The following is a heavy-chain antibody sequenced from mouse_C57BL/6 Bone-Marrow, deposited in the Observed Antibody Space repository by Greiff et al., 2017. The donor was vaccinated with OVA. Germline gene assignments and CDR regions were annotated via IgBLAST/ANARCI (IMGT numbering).Heavy chain of an antibody. D-gene: IGHD4-1*01. CDR1: GYTFTSYW. J-gene: IGHJ2*01. CDR2: IYPSDSET. CDR3: ARGGNWDFDD. V-gene: IGHV1-61*01. Sequence: QVQLQQPGAELVRPGSSVKLSCKASGYTFTSYWMDWVKQRPGQGLEWIGNIYPSDSETHYNQKFKDKATLTVDKSSSTAYMQLSSLTSEDSAVYYGARGGNWDFDDWGQGTTLTVSS.